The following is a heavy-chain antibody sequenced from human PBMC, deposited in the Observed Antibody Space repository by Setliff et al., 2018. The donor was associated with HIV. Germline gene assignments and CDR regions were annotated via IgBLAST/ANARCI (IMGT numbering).Heavy chain of an antibody. CDR3: GKDRYDNYVWGSYHGPDF. V-gene: IGHV3-11*04. J-gene: IGHJ4*02. D-gene: IGHD3-16*01. CDR1: GFSLSDYY. Sequence: GGSLRLSCAASGFSLSDYYMNWIRQAPGKGLEWISQISRYGNNMYNADSVKGRFTISRDNSQNTLYLQMNRLRAEDTAVYYCGKDRYDNYVWGSYHGPDFWGQGTLVTVSS. CDR2: ISRYGNNM.